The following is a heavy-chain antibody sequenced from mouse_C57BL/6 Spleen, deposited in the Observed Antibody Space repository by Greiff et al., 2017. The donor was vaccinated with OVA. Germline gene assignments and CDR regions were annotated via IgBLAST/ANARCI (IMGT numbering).Heavy chain of an antibody. D-gene: IGHD2-1*01. V-gene: IGHV5-9-1*02. CDR2: ISSGGDYI. Sequence: EVNLVESGEGLVKPGGSLKLSCAASGFTFSSYAMSWVRQTPEKRLEWVAYISSGGDYIYYADTVKGRFTISRDNARNTLYLQMSSLKSEDTAMYYCTRERGNYVFDYCGQGTTLTVSS. CDR3: TRERGNYVFDY. J-gene: IGHJ2*01. CDR1: GFTFSSYA.